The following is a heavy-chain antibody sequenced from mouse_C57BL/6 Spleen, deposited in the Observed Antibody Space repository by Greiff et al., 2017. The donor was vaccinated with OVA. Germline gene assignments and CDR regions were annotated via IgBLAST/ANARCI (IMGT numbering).Heavy chain of an antibody. V-gene: IGHV1-69*01. D-gene: IGHD2-5*01. CDR3: ARGDYRNFAY. Sequence: QVQLQQPGAELVMPGASVKLSCKASGYTFTSYWMHWVKQRPGQGLEWIGEIDPSDSYTNYTQKFKGKSTLTVDKSSITAYMQLSSLTSEDSAVYYCARGDYRNFAYWGQGTLVTVSA. CDR1: GYTFTSYW. CDR2: IDPSDSYT. J-gene: IGHJ3*01.